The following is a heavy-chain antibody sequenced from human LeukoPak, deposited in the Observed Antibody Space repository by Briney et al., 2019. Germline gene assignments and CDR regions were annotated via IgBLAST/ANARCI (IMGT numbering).Heavy chain of an antibody. V-gene: IGHV1-2*02. CDR1: GYTFTNYC. CDR3: ARDGDTVMPDFDY. J-gene: IGHJ4*02. Sequence: RASLKLSCKASGYTFTNYCMSWFRQAPGQGLEWMGSINPNSGAASYAQSFKGRVTMSRDNAMNSDYLELSRLRSEDTAVYYCARDGDTVMPDFDYWGQGTLVTVSS. CDR2: INPNSGAA. D-gene: IGHD3-16*01.